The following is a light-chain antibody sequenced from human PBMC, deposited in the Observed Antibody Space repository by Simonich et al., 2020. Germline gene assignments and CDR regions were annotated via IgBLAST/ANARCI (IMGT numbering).Light chain of an antibody. V-gene: IGKV4-1*01. CDR2: WAS. Sequence: DIVMTQSPDSLAVSLGERATINCKSSQSVLYSSNNKNYLAWYKQKPGQPPKLLIYWASTRESGVPDRFSGSGSGTDFTLTISSLQAEDVAVYYCQQYYSTPFTFGPGIKVDIK. CDR3: QQYYSTPFT. J-gene: IGKJ3*01. CDR1: QSVLYSSNNKNY.